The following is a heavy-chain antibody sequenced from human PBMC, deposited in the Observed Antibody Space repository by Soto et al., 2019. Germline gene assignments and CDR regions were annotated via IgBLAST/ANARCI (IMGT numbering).Heavy chain of an antibody. J-gene: IGHJ4*02. CDR1: GFTFSGSA. CDR3: TPPIPNYYNILTGYYKEIDY. Sequence: EVQLVESGGGLVQPGGSLKLSCAASGFTFSGSAMHWVRQASGKGLEWVGRIRSKANSYATAYAASVKGRFTISRDDSKNTAYLQMNSLKTEDTAVYYCTPPIPNYYNILTGYYKEIDYWGQGTLVTVSS. CDR2: IRSKANSYAT. D-gene: IGHD3-9*01. V-gene: IGHV3-73*01.